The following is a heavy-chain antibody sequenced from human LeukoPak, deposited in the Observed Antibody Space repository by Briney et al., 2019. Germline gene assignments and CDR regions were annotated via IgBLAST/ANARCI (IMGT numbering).Heavy chain of an antibody. CDR3: AKSLWAAAGTGAFDF. CDR1: GFTFSSYD. D-gene: IGHD6-13*01. Sequence: GGSLRLSCAASGFTFSSYDMNWVRQAPGKGLEWVSSFRASDETTYYADSVKGRFTISRDKSRNTLYLQMNSLRVEDTAVYYCAKSLWAAAGTGAFDFWGQGTMVTVSS. V-gene: IGHV3-23*01. J-gene: IGHJ3*01. CDR2: FRASDETT.